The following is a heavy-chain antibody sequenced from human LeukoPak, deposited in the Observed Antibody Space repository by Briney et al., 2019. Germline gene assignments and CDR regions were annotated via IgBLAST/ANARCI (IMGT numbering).Heavy chain of an antibody. CDR2: ISNDGSAK. Sequence: GRSLRLSCAASGFIFSSYGMYWVRQAPGKGLEWVAFISNDGSAKYYVDSVKGRFTISRDNSKNTLYLQMNSLRVEDTAVYYCTKGAWGYDCWGQGTLVTVSS. V-gene: IGHV3-30*18. D-gene: IGHD7-27*01. CDR3: TKGAWGYDC. CDR1: GFIFSSYG. J-gene: IGHJ4*02.